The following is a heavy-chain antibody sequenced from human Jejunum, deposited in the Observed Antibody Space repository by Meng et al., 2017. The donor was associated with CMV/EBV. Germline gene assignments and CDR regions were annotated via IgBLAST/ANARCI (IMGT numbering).Heavy chain of an antibody. CDR2: INSDGSST. D-gene: IGHD6-19*01. J-gene: IGHJ4*02. CDR1: FTFSSYW. CDR3: ARTYSSGWLGTFWDY. V-gene: IGHV3-74*01. Sequence: FTFSSYWMPWVRQAPGKGLVWVSRINSDGSSTSYADSVKGRFTISRDNAKNTLYLQMNSLRAEDTAVYYCARTYSSGWLGTFWDYWGQGIRVTVSS.